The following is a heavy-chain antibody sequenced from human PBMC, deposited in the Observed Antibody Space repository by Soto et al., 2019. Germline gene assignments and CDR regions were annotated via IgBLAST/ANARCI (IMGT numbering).Heavy chain of an antibody. CDR1: GGSISSYY. D-gene: IGHD1-26*01. V-gene: IGHV4-59*01. CDR2: IYYSGST. J-gene: IGHJ4*02. CDR3: ARERGAGTFDY. Sequence: SETLSLTCTVSGGSISSYYWSWIRQPPGKGLEWIGYIYYSGSTNYNPSLKSRGTISVETSKNQFSLKLSSVTAADTAVYYCARERGAGTFDYWGQGTLLTVSS.